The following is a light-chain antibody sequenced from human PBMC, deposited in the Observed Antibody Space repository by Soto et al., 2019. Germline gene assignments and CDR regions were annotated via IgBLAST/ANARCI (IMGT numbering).Light chain of an antibody. CDR1: SSDVGGYNY. Sequence: QSALTQPRSVSGSPGQSVTISCTGTSSDVGGYNYVSWYQQHPAKAPKLIIYDVSKRPSGVPDRFSGSKSGNTASLTISGLQVDDEADYFCCSYAGSHAVVFGGGTKLTVL. CDR2: DVS. CDR3: CSYAGSHAVV. V-gene: IGLV2-11*01. J-gene: IGLJ3*02.